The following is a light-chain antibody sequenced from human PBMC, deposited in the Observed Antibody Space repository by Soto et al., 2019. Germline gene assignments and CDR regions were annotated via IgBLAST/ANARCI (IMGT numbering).Light chain of an antibody. CDR3: QQNGRSPN. CDR1: RPVVRQY. J-gene: IGKJ3*01. V-gene: IGKV3-20*01. CDR2: DAV. Sequence: EIVLTQSPDALSLSPGERVSLSCRASRPVVRQYIAWYNQKPGQAPRLLIHDAVSRAAGIPDRFSGSDSASGTDFTLFISRLEPEDCGVFFFQQNGRSPNFEPGPKVDI.